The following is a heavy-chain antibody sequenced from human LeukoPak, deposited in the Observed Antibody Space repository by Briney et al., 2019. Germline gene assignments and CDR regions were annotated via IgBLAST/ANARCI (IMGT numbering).Heavy chain of an antibody. CDR2: FYSGGDT. CDR1: GFTVGSNY. Sequence: GGSLRLSCAASGFTVGSNYMSWVRQAPGKGLECVSVFYSGGDTYHADSVKGRFTISRDNSKNMVYLQMNSLRAEDTAVYYCAKSGSYYYMGAFDIWGQGTMVTVSS. J-gene: IGHJ3*02. V-gene: IGHV3-66*01. D-gene: IGHD1-26*01. CDR3: AKSGSYYYMGAFDI.